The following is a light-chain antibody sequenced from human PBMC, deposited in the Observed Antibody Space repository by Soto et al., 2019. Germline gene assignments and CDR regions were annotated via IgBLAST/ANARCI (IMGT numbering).Light chain of an antibody. Sequence: DIQMTQSPSTMPASVGDRVTITCRASQTISSWLAWYQQKPGKAHKLLIYKASTLKSGVQSRFSGSGSGTEFTLTIRSLQPDDFATYYCQHYNSYSEAVGQGTKVDI. CDR3: QHYNSYSEA. CDR2: KAS. CDR1: QTISSW. J-gene: IGKJ1*01. V-gene: IGKV1-5*03.